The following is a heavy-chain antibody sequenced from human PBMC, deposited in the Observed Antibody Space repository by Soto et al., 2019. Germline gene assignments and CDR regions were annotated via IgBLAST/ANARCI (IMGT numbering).Heavy chain of an antibody. CDR1: GFTFSDYS. D-gene: IGHD1-1*01. CDR2: IRRGGDTT. Sequence: EVQLLESGGGLVQPGGSLRLSCAASGFTFSDYSMSWVRQAPGKGLEWISAIRRGGDTTFYADSVKGRFTVSRDNSKNTLYLQMNSLRAEDTAVYYCAKDGRTGTTLGNWGQGTLVTVSP. V-gene: IGHV3-23*01. J-gene: IGHJ4*02. CDR3: AKDGRTGTTLGN.